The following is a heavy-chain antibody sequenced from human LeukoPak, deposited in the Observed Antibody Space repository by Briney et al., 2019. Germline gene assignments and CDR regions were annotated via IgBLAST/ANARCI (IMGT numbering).Heavy chain of an antibody. CDR2: TSSSDAGT. J-gene: IGHJ6*03. D-gene: IGHD3-16*01. CDR1: GFSLSSHA. V-gene: IGHV3-23*01. Sequence: PGGSLRLSCAASGFSLSSHAMSWVRQAPGKGLEWVSATSSSDAGTYYADSVRGRFTISRDNSKNTLYLQMNSLRAEDAAVYYCARGSTPRGFYYYMDVWGKGTTVSISS. CDR3: ARGSTPRGFYYYMDV.